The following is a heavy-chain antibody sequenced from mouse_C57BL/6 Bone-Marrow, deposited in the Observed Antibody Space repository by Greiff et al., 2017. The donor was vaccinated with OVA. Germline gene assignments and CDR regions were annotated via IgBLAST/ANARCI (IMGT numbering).Heavy chain of an antibody. CDR1: GYAFSSSW. J-gene: IGHJ4*01. Sequence: VKVVESGPELVKPGASVKISCKASGYAFSSSWMNWVKQRPGKGLEWIGRIYPGDGDTNYNGKFKGKATLTADKSSSTAYMQLSSLTSEDSAVYFCASPYGLDAMDYWGQGTSVTVSS. CDR3: ASPYGLDAMDY. D-gene: IGHD1-1*02. CDR2: IYPGDGDT. V-gene: IGHV1-82*01.